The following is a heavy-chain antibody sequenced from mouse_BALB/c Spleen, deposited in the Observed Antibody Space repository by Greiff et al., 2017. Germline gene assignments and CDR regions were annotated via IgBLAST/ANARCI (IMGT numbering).Heavy chain of an antibody. V-gene: IGHV3-2*02. CDR3: AIQVTWFAY. J-gene: IGHJ3*01. D-gene: IGHD2-13*01. Sequence: EVQLQESGPGLVKPSQSLSLTCTVTGYSITSDYAWNWIRQFPGNKLEWMGYISYSGSTSYNPSLKSRISITRDTSKNQFFLQLNSVTTEDTATYYCAIQVTWFAYWGQGTLVTVSA. CDR1: GYSITSDYA. CDR2: ISYSGST.